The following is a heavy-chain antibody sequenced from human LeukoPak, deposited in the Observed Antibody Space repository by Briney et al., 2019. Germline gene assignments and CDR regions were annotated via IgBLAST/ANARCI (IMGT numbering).Heavy chain of an antibody. CDR1: GGSISSYY. Sequence: SETLSPTCTVSGGSISSYYWSWIRQPPGKGLEWIGYIYYSGSTNYNPSLKSRVTISVDTSKNQFSLKLSSVTAADTAVYYCARYGSGSYYNGPPFDYWGQGTLVTVSS. D-gene: IGHD3-10*01. CDR3: ARYGSGSYYNGPPFDY. V-gene: IGHV4-59*01. J-gene: IGHJ4*02. CDR2: IYYSGST.